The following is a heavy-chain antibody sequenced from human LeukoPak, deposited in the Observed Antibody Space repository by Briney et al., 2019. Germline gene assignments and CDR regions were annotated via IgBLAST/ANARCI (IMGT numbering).Heavy chain of an antibody. CDR2: IYYSGST. J-gene: IGHJ5*02. Sequence: SETLSLTCTVSGGSISSSSYYWGWIRQPPGKGLEWIGSIYYSGSTYYNPSLKSRVTISVDTSKNQFSLKLSSVTAADTAVYYCARGYCRSNTCPQDNSWPFDPWGQGTLVTVSS. CDR3: ARGYCRSNTCPQDNSWPFDP. V-gene: IGHV4-39*01. D-gene: IGHD2-2*01. CDR1: GGSISSSSYY.